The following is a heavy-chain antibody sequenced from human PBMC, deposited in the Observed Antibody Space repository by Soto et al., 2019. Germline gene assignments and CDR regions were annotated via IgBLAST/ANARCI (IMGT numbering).Heavy chain of an antibody. D-gene: IGHD4-17*01. CDR1: GFTFSKAW. CDR3: TTLYGDYVGDGGYYYYGMDV. CDR2: IKSKTDGGTT. Sequence: GGALRVSCAASGFTFSKAWMNWVRQAPGKGLEWVGRIKSKTDGGTTDYAAPVKGRFTISRDDSKNTLYLQMNSLKTEDTAVYYCTTLYGDYVGDGGYYYYGMDVWGQGTTVTVSS. V-gene: IGHV3-15*07. J-gene: IGHJ6*02.